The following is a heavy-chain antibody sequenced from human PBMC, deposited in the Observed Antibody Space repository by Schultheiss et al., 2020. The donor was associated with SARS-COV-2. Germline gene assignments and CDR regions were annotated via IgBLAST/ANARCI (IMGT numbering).Heavy chain of an antibody. J-gene: IGHJ4*02. CDR1: GYSIGSGYYW. V-gene: IGHV2-70*18. Sequence: TLSLTCVVSGYSIGSGYYWGWIRQPPGKGLEWIALIDWDDDKYYSTSLKTRLTISKDTSKNQVVLTMTNMDPVDTATYFCSRIRNYYGSGYYFDYWGQGTLVTVSS. CDR2: IDWDDDK. D-gene: IGHD3-10*01. CDR3: SRIRNYYGSGYYFDY.